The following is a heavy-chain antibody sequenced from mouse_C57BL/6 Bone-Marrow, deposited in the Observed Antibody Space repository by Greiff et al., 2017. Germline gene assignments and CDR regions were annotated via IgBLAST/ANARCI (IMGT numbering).Heavy chain of an antibody. Sequence: QVQLKESGAELVRPGTSVKVSCKASGYAFTNYLIEWVKQRPGQGLEWIGVINPGGGGTNYNEKFKGKATLTADKSSSTAYMQLSSLTSEDSAVYFGARFRWGGWYIDVWGTGTTVTVSS. V-gene: IGHV1-54*01. CDR1: GYAFTNYL. J-gene: IGHJ1*03. CDR3: ARFRWGGWYIDV. CDR2: INPGGGGT. D-gene: IGHD1-1*02.